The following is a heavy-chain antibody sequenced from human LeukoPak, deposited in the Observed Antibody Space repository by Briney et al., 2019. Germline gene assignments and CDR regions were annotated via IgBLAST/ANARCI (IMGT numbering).Heavy chain of an antibody. D-gene: IGHD1-26*01. J-gene: IGHJ4*02. CDR1: GFAFLNYG. CDR2: ISGSGVTT. V-gene: IGHV3-23*01. CDR3: AKDRVGATLYFDY. Sequence: GGTLRLSCAASGFAFLNYGMSWVRQAPGKGLEWVSAISGSGVTTYYAGSVKGRFTISRDNSKNTLYLQMNSLRAEDTAVYYCAKDRVGATLYFDYWGQGTLVTVSS.